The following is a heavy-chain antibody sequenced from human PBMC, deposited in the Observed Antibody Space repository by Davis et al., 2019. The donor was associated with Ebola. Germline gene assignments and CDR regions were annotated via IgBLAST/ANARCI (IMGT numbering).Heavy chain of an antibody. J-gene: IGHJ4*02. Sequence: GESLKISCAASGFIFRNYVMSWVRQAPGKGLEWVSTLGTSADTYYADSVKGRFTISRDNSKNTLYLQMNSLRADDTAVYYCAREEKYRDESRTFDYWGQGTLVTVSS. CDR2: LGTSADT. CDR3: AREEKYRDESRTFDY. CDR1: GFIFRNYV. V-gene: IGHV3-23*01. D-gene: IGHD2-2*01.